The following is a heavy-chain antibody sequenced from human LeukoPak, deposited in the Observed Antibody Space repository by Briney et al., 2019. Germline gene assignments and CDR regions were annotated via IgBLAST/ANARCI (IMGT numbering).Heavy chain of an antibody. CDR3: ARHARIVGTTNYLEGYFDY. Sequence: GESLKISCKGSGYCFTSYWIGWVRQMPGKGLELLGIIYPGDSDTRYSPSFQGQVTISADNSISTAYLQWSSLKASEAAMYYSARHARIVGTTNYLEGYFDYWGQGILVTVSS. D-gene: IGHD1-26*01. CDR1: GYCFTSYW. CDR2: IYPGDSDT. J-gene: IGHJ4*02. V-gene: IGHV5-51*01.